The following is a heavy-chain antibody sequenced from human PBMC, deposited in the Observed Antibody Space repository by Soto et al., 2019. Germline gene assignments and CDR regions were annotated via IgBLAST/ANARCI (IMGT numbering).Heavy chain of an antibody. D-gene: IGHD1-1*01. V-gene: IGHV2-5*02. Sequence: QITLKEAGPTLVKPTETLTLTCTFSGFSFTTTRMGVGWTRQPPGKALEWLAIIYWDGESRYNPLLRRRLTLTEDTYKHEVVLTMTNMDPQDTATYYCAHRDSTGTTTYFDSWGQGIPVTVAS. CDR3: AHRDSTGTTTYFDS. J-gene: IGHJ4*02. CDR1: GFSFTTTRMG. CDR2: IYWDGES.